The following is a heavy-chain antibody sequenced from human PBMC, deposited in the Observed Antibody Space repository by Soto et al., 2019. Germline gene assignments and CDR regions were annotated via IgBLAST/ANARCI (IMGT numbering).Heavy chain of an antibody. D-gene: IGHD6-19*01. CDR1: GGSISSSSYY. CDR3: ATSSGWYVDWYFDL. Sequence: QLQLQESGPGLVKPSETLSLTCTVSGGSISSSSYYWGWIRQPPGKGLEWIGSIYYSGSTYYNPSLTRRVTISVDTSKNQFSLKLSSVTAADTAVYYCATSSGWYVDWYFDLWGRGTLVTVSS. V-gene: IGHV4-39*01. CDR2: IYYSGST. J-gene: IGHJ2*01.